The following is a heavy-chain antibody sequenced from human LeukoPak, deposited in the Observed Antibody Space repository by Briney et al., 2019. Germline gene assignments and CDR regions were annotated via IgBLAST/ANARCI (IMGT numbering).Heavy chain of an antibody. CDR1: GYTLTELS. D-gene: IGHD3-22*01. CDR2: FDTEDGET. CDR3: ATDPTYYDPTGGDFDI. V-gene: IGHV1-24*01. Sequence: ASVKVSCKVSGYTLTELSMHWVRQAPGKGLEWMGGFDTEDGETIYAQKFQGRVTMTEDTYTDTAYMEQSSLRSEDTAVYYCATDPTYYDPTGGDFDIWGQGTMVTVSS. J-gene: IGHJ3*02.